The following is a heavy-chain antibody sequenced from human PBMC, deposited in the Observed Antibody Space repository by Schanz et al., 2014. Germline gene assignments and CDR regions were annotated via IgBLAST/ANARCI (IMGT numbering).Heavy chain of an antibody. D-gene: IGHD1-7*01. CDR2: IKQDGSEK. V-gene: IGHV3-7*01. Sequence: EMQVVESGGGSVQPGGSLRVSCAASGFTFSNYCMSWVRQAPGKGLEWVANIKQDGSEKFYVDSVKGRFTISRDNAKNALYLQMNSLRAEDTDVYYCAKGRMTATNFFDSWGQGTLVTVSS. J-gene: IGHJ4*02. CDR1: GFTFSNYC. CDR3: AKGRMTATNFFDS.